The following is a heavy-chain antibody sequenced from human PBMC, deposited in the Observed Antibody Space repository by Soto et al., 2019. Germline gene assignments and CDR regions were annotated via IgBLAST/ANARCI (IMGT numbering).Heavy chain of an antibody. J-gene: IGHJ6*02. CDR2: IYYSGST. CDR1: GGYISSYY. D-gene: IGHD6-13*01. Sequence: PSETLSLTCTVSGGYISSYYWSWIRQPPGKGLEWIGYIYYSGSTNYNPSLKRRVTKSVDTSKNQFSLKLSSVSAEDTAVYYCARSYQLVLYYGMDVWGQGTTVTVSS. V-gene: IGHV4-59*01. CDR3: ARSYQLVLYYGMDV.